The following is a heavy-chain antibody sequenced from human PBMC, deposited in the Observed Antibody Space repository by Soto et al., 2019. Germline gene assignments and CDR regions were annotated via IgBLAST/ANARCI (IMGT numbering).Heavy chain of an antibody. V-gene: IGHV3-64D*08. D-gene: IGHD5-18*01. Sequence: GGSLRLSCSASGFTFSSYAMHWVRQAPGKGLEYVSAISSNGGSTYYADSVKGRFTISRDNSKNTLYLQMSSLRAEDTAVYYCVKDKEVDTAMVRQTGAFDIWGQGTMVTVSS. CDR2: ISSNGGST. CDR1: GFTFSSYA. J-gene: IGHJ3*02. CDR3: VKDKEVDTAMVRQTGAFDI.